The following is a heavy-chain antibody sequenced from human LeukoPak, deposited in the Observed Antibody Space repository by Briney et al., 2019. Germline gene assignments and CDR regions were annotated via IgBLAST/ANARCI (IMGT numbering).Heavy chain of an antibody. V-gene: IGHV3-7*01. CDR3: ARETSLSPRGGLWGSYRLKWFDP. J-gene: IGHJ5*02. Sequence: TGGSLRLSCAASGFTFSSYWMSWVRQAPGKGLEWVANIKVDGSGKYYVDSVKGRFTLSRDNSKNSLDVQMNSLRAEDTAVYYRARETSLSPRGGLWGSYRLKWFDPWGEGAPVTVSS. CDR2: IKVDGSGK. CDR1: GFTFSSYW. D-gene: IGHD3-16*02.